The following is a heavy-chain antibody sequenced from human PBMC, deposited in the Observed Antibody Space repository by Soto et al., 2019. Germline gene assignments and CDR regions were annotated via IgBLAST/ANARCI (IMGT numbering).Heavy chain of an antibody. Sequence: QVQLQQWGAGLLKPSETLSLTCAVYGGSFSGYYWSWIRQPPGKGLEWIGEINHSGSTNYNPSLKSRVTISVDTSKNQFSLKLSSVTAADTAVYYCARGYGLGVAGRGCWFDPWGQGTLVTVSS. D-gene: IGHD6-19*01. J-gene: IGHJ5*02. V-gene: IGHV4-34*01. CDR3: ARGYGLGVAGRGCWFDP. CDR2: INHSGST. CDR1: GGSFSGYY.